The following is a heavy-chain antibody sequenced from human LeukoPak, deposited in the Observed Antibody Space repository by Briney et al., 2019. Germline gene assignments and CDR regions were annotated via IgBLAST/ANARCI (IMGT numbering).Heavy chain of an antibody. V-gene: IGHV3-21*01. CDR3: ARVPADY. CDR2: ISSSGNYI. Sequence: GSLRLSCAASGFTFSTYSMTWVRQAPGKGLEWASSISSSGNYIYYADSVRGRFTISRDNAKNSLYLQMNSLRAEDTAIYYCARVPADYWGQGTLVTVSS. J-gene: IGHJ4*02. D-gene: IGHD2-2*01. CDR1: GFTFSTYS.